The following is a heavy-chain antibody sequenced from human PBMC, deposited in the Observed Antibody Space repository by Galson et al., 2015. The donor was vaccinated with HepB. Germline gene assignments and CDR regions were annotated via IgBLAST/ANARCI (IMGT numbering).Heavy chain of an antibody. J-gene: IGHJ6*02. D-gene: IGHD3-16*01. V-gene: IGHV3-48*03. CDR2: ISSSGSTI. CDR3: ARDDYVWGRLHYGMDV. CDR1: GFTFSSYE. Sequence: SLRLSCAASGFTFSSYEMNWVRQAPGKGLEWVSYISSSGSTIYYADSVKGRFTISRDNAENSLYLQMNSLRAEDTAVYYCARDDYVWGRLHYGMDVWGQGTTVTVSS.